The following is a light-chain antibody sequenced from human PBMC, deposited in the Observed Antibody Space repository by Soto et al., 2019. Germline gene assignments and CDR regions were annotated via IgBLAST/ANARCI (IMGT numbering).Light chain of an antibody. J-gene: IGLJ2*01. Sequence: QSVLTQPPSVSGAPGQRVTIYCTGSSSDIGAGYDVHWYQQLPGTAPKLLIYGNNNRPSGVPVRFSGSKSGTSASLAITGLQAEDEADYYCQSYDSSLSGSGVFGGGTKLTVL. CDR1: SSDIGAGYD. CDR3: QSYDSSLSGSGV. V-gene: IGLV1-40*01. CDR2: GNN.